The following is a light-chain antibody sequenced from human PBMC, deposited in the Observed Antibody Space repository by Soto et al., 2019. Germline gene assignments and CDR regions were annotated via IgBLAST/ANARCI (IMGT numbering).Light chain of an antibody. CDR2: GAS. Sequence: EIVLTQSPGILSLSPGERATLSCRASQSVSSSYLAWYQQKPGQAPRLLIYGASSMATGIPDRFSGSGSGTDFSLTISRLEPEDFAVYYCQQYYSSPRTFGQGTKVDIK. V-gene: IGKV3-20*01. CDR3: QQYYSSPRT. J-gene: IGKJ1*01. CDR1: QSVSSSY.